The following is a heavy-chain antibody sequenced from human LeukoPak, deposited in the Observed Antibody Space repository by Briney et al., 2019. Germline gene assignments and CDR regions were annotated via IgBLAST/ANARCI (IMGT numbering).Heavy chain of an antibody. CDR2: INSDGSST. Sequence: GGSLRLSCAASGFTFSSYWMHWVRQAPGKGLVWVSRINSDGSSTSYADSVKGRFTISRDNAKNTLYLQMNSLRAEDTALYYCARERNSGWGTAFDPWGQGTLVTVSS. V-gene: IGHV3-74*01. D-gene: IGHD6-19*01. J-gene: IGHJ5*02. CDR3: ARERNSGWGTAFDP. CDR1: GFTFSSYW.